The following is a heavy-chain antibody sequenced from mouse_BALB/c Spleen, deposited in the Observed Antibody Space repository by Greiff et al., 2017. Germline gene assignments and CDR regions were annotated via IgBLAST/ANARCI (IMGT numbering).Heavy chain of an antibody. CDR2: INSNGGST. Sequence: EVKLMESGGGLVKLGGSLKLSCAASGFTFSSYYMSWVRQTPEKRLELVAAINSNGGSTYYPDTVKGRFTISRDNAKNTLYLQMSSLKSEDTALYYCARLDYYAMDYWGQGTSVTVSS. V-gene: IGHV5-6-2*01. CDR1: GFTFSSYY. CDR3: ARLDYYAMDY. J-gene: IGHJ4*01.